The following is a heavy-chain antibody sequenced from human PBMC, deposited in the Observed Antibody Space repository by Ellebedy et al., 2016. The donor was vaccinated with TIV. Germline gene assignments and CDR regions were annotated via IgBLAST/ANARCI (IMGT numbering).Heavy chain of an antibody. CDR1: GYTFTSYY. Sequence: ASVKVSCKASGYTFTSYYMHWVRQAPGQGLEWMGIINPSGGSTSYAQKFQGRVTMTEDTSTDTAYMELSSLRSEDTAVYYCATRAATAGPYYYYGMDVWGQGTTVTVSS. V-gene: IGHV1-46*01. D-gene: IGHD2-15*01. CDR3: ATRAATAGPYYYYGMDV. CDR2: INPSGGST. J-gene: IGHJ6*02.